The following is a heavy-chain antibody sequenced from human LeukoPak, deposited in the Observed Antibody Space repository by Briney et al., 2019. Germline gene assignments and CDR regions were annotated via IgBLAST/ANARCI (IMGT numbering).Heavy chain of an antibody. V-gene: IGHV3-30*02. D-gene: IGHD2-2*01. CDR1: GFTFSNYG. CDR3: ARDSRYCSSTSCYGYYYYYMDV. CDR2: IRYDGSEK. J-gene: IGHJ6*03. Sequence: GGSLRLSCTASGFTFSNYGMHWVRQAPGKGLEWVAFIRYDGSEKYYADSVKGRITISRDNSKNTLYVQMNSLRAEDTAVYYCARDSRYCSSTSCYGYYYYYMDVWGKGTTVTVSS.